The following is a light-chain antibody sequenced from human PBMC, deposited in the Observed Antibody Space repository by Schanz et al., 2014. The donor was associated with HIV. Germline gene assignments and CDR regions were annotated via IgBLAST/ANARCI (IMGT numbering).Light chain of an antibody. J-gene: IGLJ2*01. V-gene: IGLV2-8*01. Sequence: QSALTQPASVSGSPGQSITISCTGTSRDVGGYNYVSWYQPPPGKAPKLMIYEVSKRPSGVPDRFSGSKSGNTASLTVSGLQAEDEADYYCSSHAGSDNLGIFGGGTKLTVL. CDR2: EVS. CDR3: SSHAGSDNLGI. CDR1: SRDVGGYNY.